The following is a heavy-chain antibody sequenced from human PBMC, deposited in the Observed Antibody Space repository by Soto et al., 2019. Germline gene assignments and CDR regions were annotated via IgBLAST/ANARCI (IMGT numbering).Heavy chain of an antibody. CDR2: IYYSGST. J-gene: IGHJ4*02. Sequence: PSETLSLTCTVSGGSISSYYWSWIRQPPGKGLEWIGYIYYSGSTNYNPSLESRVTISVDTSKNQFSLKLSSVTAADTAVYYCARRYGSFFDYRGQGTPVPVSS. CDR1: GGSISSYY. V-gene: IGHV4-59*08. D-gene: IGHD5-18*01. CDR3: ARRYGSFFDY.